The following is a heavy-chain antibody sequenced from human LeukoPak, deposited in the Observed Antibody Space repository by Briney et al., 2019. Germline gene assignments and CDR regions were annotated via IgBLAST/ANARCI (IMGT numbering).Heavy chain of an antibody. Sequence: PSETLSLTCTVSGGPISSGGYYWSWIRQPPGKDPEWIGYIYHSGSTYYNPSLKSRVTISVDRSKNQFSLKLSSVTAADTAVYYCARAPRTLWFGELWGQGTLVTVSS. D-gene: IGHD3-10*01. CDR1: GGPISSGGYY. V-gene: IGHV4-30-2*01. CDR3: ARAPRTLWFGEL. CDR2: IYHSGST. J-gene: IGHJ4*02.